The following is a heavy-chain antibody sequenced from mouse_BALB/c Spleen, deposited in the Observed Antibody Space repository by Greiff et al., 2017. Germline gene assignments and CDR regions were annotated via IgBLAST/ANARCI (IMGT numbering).Heavy chain of an antibody. CDR2: ISCYNGAT. Sequence: LVKTGASVKISCKASGYSFTGYYMHWVKQSHGKSLEWIGYISCYNGATSYNQKFKGKATFTVDTSSSTAYMQFNSLTSEDSAVYYCEREGYDYDGLFAYWGQGTLVTVSA. CDR1: GYSFTGYY. D-gene: IGHD2-4*01. CDR3: EREGYDYDGLFAY. J-gene: IGHJ3*01. V-gene: IGHV1S34*01.